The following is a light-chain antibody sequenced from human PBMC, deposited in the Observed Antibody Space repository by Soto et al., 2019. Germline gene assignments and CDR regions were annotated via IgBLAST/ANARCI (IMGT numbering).Light chain of an antibody. Sequence: QSALTQPRSVSGSPGQSVTISCTGTSSDVGAYNYVSWYQQHPGKAPKLMTYDVTNRPSGVPDRFSGSKSANTASLTISGLQAEDEADYYCSSYAGRYTWVFGGGTKLTVL. CDR2: DVT. CDR3: SSYAGRYTWV. V-gene: IGLV2-11*01. CDR1: SSDVGAYNY. J-gene: IGLJ3*02.